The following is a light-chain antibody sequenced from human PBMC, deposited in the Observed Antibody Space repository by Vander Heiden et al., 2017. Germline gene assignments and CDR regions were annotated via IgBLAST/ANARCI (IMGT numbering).Light chain of an antibody. V-gene: IGKV3-20*01. CDR1: QTISSTY. Sequence: DSVLTQSPGSLFLSPGDTATLSCRASQTISSTYLAWYHHRPGQGPRLLIYGASNRATGIPDRFSGSGTGRDFTLTISGLEPEDSGVYYCQQYLSSVWTFGRGTKV. J-gene: IGKJ1*01. CDR2: GAS. CDR3: QQYLSSVWT.